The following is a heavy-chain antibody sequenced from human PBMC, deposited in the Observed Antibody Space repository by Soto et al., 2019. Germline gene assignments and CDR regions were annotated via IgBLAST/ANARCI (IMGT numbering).Heavy chain of an antibody. D-gene: IGHD3-10*01. CDR1: GFTFSSYA. CDR2: ISGSGGST. Sequence: AASGFTFSSYAMSWVRQAPGKGLEWVSAISGSGGSTYYADSVKGRFTISRDNSKNTLYLQTNSLRAEDTAVYYCANASGWFGEFDYWGQGTLVSVSS. J-gene: IGHJ4*02. V-gene: IGHV3-23*01. CDR3: ANASGWFGEFDY.